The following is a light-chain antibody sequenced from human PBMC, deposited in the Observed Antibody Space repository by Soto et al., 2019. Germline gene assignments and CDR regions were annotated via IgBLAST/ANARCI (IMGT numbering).Light chain of an antibody. V-gene: IGKV2-28*01. CDR1: QSLLHSSGYNY. J-gene: IGKJ4*02. Sequence: IRNSALSSPVTPEEGAAIFSRSSQSLLHSSGYNYLDWYLQKSGQSPQLLIYLGSNRSSGVPDRFSGSGSGTDFTLKICRVEAEDVGVYCCMQDLQTPQRFGEGTKVEI. CDR3: MQDLQTPQR. CDR2: LGS.